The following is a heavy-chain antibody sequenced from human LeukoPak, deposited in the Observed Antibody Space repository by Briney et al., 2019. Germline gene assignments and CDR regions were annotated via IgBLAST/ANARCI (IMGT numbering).Heavy chain of an antibody. CDR1: GFTFSRYA. D-gene: IGHD6-19*01. V-gene: IGHV3-23*01. CDR3: AEPGQWRYNWFDP. J-gene: IGHJ5*02. CDR2: ISGSCGST. Sequence: QSGGSLRLSCAASGFTFSRYAMSWVRQAPGKGLEWVSDISGSCGSTYYADSVKGRFTISRDNSKHTLYLQMNSLRAEDTAVYYCAEPGQWRYNWFDPWGQGTLVTVSS.